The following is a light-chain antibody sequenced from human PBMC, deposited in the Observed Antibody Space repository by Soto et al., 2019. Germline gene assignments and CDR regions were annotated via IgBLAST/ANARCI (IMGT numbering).Light chain of an antibody. CDR2: KAS. V-gene: IGKV1-5*03. Sequence: IQMTQSPSTLPASVGDRVTITCRASQSISSWLAWYQQKPGKAPKVLIYKASSLARGVPARFSGSGSGTDFTLTISSLQPEDFATYYCLQHNSYPHTFGGGTKVDIK. CDR3: LQHNSYPHT. J-gene: IGKJ4*01. CDR1: QSISSW.